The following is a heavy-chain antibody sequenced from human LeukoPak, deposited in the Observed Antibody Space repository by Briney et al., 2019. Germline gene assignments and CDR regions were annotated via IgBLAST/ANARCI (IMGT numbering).Heavy chain of an antibody. D-gene: IGHD2-21*01. CDR1: GGSISRYY. Sequence: PSETLSLTCAVSGGSISRYYWSWIRQPPGKGLEWIGYIYYSGSTNYNPSLKSRVTISVDTSKNQFSLKLSSVTAADTAVYYCARDLDGSGGDSPFDYWGQGTLVTVSS. J-gene: IGHJ4*02. CDR3: ARDLDGSGGDSPFDY. V-gene: IGHV4-59*01. CDR2: IYYSGST.